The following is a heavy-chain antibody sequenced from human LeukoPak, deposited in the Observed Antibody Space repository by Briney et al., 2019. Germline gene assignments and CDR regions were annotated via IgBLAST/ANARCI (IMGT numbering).Heavy chain of an antibody. J-gene: IGHJ4*02. Sequence: GGFLRLSCAASGFTFTNFAMSWVRQAPGKGLEWVSAISSSGGSAYYAESVKGRFTISRDNAKNLLYLQMNSLRVEDTAVYYCVREIASAKWGQGTLVTVSS. V-gene: IGHV3-23*01. D-gene: IGHD6-13*01. CDR2: ISSSGGSA. CDR3: VREIASAK. CDR1: GFTFTNFA.